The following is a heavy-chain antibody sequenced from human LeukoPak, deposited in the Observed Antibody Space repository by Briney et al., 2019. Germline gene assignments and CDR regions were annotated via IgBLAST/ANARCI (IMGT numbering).Heavy chain of an antibody. CDR3: ARLGYYDIRGNY. V-gene: IGHV5-51*01. CDR1: GYSFSSYW. CDR2: IYPGDSDT. D-gene: IGHD3-9*01. J-gene: IGHJ4*02. Sequence: GESLKISCKGSGYSFSSYWIGWVRQMPGKGLEWMGIIYPGDSDTKYSPSFQGQVTFSADKSINTAYLQWSSLKASDTAMYYCARLGYYDIRGNYWGQGTLVTVSS.